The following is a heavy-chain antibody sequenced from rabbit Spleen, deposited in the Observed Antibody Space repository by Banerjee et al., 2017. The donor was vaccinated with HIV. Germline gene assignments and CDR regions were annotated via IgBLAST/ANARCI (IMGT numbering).Heavy chain of an antibody. Sequence: QEQLEESGGDLVKPEGSLTLTCTASGFSLSKDYWICWVRQAPGKGLEWIGYIVPVFGFTYYANWVNGRFTISSHNAQNTLYLQLNSLTAADTATYFCARDPHGLSAIAFSGLWGPGTLVTVS. J-gene: IGHJ6*01. D-gene: IGHD3-1*01. V-gene: IGHV1S45*01. CDR3: ARDPHGLSAIAFSGL. CDR2: IVPVFGFT. CDR1: GFSLSKDYW.